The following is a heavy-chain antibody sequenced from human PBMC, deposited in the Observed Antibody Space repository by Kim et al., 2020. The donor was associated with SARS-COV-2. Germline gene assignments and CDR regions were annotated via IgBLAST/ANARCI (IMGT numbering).Heavy chain of an antibody. Sequence: GGSLRLSCAASGFTFSSYEMNWVRQAPGKGLEWVSYISSSGSTIYYADSVKGRFTISRDNAKNSLYLQMNSLRAEDTAVYYCARGSKLYYDILTGYYEPYYYYGMDVWGQGTTVTVSS. CDR3: ARGSKLYYDILTGYYEPYYYYGMDV. V-gene: IGHV3-48*03. J-gene: IGHJ6*02. CDR1: GFTFSSYE. D-gene: IGHD3-9*01. CDR2: ISSSGSTI.